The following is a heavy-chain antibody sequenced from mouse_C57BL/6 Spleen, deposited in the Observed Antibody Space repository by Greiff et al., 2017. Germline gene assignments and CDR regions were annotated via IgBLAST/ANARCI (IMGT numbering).Heavy chain of an antibody. D-gene: IGHD2-3*01. J-gene: IGHJ4*01. CDR1: GFSLSTFGMG. CDR3: AYDGYYNAMDY. V-gene: IGHV8-8*01. CDR2: IWWDDDK. Sequence: QVTLKVCGPGILQPSQTLRLTCSFSGFSLSTFGMGVGWIRQPSGKGLEWLAHIWWDDDKYYNPALKSRLTFSKDTSKNQVLLKIANVDTADTATYDCAYDGYYNAMDYWGQGTSVTVSA.